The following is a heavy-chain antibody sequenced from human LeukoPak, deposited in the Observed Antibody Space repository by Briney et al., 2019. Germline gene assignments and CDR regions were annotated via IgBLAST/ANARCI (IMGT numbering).Heavy chain of an antibody. D-gene: IGHD3-10*01. J-gene: IGHJ4*02. CDR1: GGTFSSYA. V-gene: IGHV1-69*05. CDR3: ARDFMVRGVLDDY. Sequence: GSSVKVSCTASGGTFSSYAISWVRQAPGQGLEWMGRIIPIFGTANYAQKFQGRVTITTDESTSTAYMELSSLRSEDTAVYYCARDFMVRGVLDDYWGQGTLVTVSS. CDR2: IIPIFGTA.